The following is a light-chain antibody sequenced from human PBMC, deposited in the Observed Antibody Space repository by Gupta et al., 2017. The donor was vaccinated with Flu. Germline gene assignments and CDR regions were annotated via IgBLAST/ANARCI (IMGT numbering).Light chain of an antibody. Sequence: PGERATLSCRSSKSVSVSLAWYQQKPGQDPMLLIYGASTRATGIPARFSGSWSGTEFTLTISSLQSEDFAFYYCQQYNYWYTFGQGTKLEIK. CDR1: KSVSVS. CDR2: GAS. J-gene: IGKJ2*01. CDR3: QQYNYWYT. V-gene: IGKV3-15*01.